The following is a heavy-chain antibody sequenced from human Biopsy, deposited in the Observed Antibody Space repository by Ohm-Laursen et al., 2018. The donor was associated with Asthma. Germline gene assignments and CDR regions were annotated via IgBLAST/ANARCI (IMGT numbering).Heavy chain of an antibody. Sequence: SLRLSCAASGFTFRSYAMHWVRQGPGKGLEWVALVSSDGHNKYYEDSVKGRFTISRDNSRNRLYLQISRLTVEDSAVYFCARQSGQDYGDSSGFDIWGQGTKVAVSS. CDR3: ARQSGQDYGDSSGFDI. V-gene: IGHV3-30-3*01. CDR2: VSSDGHNK. CDR1: GFTFRSYA. D-gene: IGHD3-22*01. J-gene: IGHJ3*02.